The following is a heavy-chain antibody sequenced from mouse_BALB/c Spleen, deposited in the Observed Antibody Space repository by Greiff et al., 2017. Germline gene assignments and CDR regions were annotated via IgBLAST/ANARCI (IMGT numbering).Heavy chain of an antibody. V-gene: IGHV2-2*02. CDR2: IWSGGST. D-gene: IGHD2-1*01. CDR3: ARVYYGNYNYFDY. CDR1: GFSLTSYG. J-gene: IGHJ2*01. Sequence: VKLMESGPGLVQPSQSLSITCTVSGFSLTSYGVHWVRQSPGKGLEWLGVIWSGGSTDYNAAFISRLSISKDNSKSQVFFKMNSLQANDTAIYYCARVYYGNYNYFDYWGQGTTLTVSS.